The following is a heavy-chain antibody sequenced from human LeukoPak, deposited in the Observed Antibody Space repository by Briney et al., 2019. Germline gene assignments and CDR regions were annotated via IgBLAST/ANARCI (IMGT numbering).Heavy chain of an antibody. CDR2: ISSSSSYI. V-gene: IGHV3-21*01. CDR3: ARAKDRGYYYYMDV. J-gene: IGHJ6*03. D-gene: IGHD1-14*01. CDR1: GFTFSSYS. Sequence: GGSLRLSCAASGFTFSSYSMNWARQAPGKGLEGVSSISSSSSYIYYADSVKGRFTISRDNAKNSLYLQMNSLRAEDTAVYYCARAKDRGYYYYMDVWGKGTTVTVSS.